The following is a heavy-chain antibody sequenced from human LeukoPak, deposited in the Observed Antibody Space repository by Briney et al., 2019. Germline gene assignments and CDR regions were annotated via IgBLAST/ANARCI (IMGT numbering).Heavy chain of an antibody. CDR2: IYYSGGT. Sequence: PSQTLSLTCTVSGGSISSGGYYWSWIRQHPGKGLEWIGYIYYSGGTYYNPSLKSRVTISVDTSKNQFSLKLSSVTAADTAVYYCARSYCSSTSCYPFFDYWGQGTLVTVSS. J-gene: IGHJ4*02. D-gene: IGHD2-2*01. CDR1: GGSISSGGYY. CDR3: ARSYCSSTSCYPFFDY. V-gene: IGHV4-31*03.